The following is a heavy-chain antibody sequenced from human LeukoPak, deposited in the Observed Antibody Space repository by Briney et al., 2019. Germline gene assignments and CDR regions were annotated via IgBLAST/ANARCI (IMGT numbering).Heavy chain of an antibody. D-gene: IGHD6-13*01. V-gene: IGHV3-33*01. CDR2: IWYDGSNK. CDR1: GFTFSSYG. Sequence: PGGSLRLSCAASGFTFSSYGMHWARQAPGKGLEWVAVIWYDGSNKYYADSVKGRFTISRDNSKNTLYLQMNSLRAEDTAVYYCARVYVAAANYGMDVWGQGTTVTVSS. CDR3: ARVYVAAANYGMDV. J-gene: IGHJ6*02.